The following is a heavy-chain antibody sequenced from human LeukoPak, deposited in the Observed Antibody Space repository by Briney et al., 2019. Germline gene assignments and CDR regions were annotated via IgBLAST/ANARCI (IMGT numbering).Heavy chain of an antibody. V-gene: IGHV3-20*04. CDR2: INWNGGST. J-gene: IGHJ4*02. D-gene: IGHD3-22*01. Sequence: GGSLRLSCAASGFTFDDYGMSWVRQAPGKGLEWVSGINWNGGSTGYADSVKGRFTISRDNAKNSLYLQMNSLRAEDTAVYYCARSDSLYYYDSSGYPASYWGQGTLVTVSS. CDR1: GFTFDDYG. CDR3: ARSDSLYYYDSSGYPASY.